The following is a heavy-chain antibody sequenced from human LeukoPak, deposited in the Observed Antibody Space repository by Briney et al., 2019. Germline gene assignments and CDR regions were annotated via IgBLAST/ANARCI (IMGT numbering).Heavy chain of an antibody. J-gene: IGHJ6*03. CDR3: TTAGGVTPLYSYYYYMDV. V-gene: IGHV3-15*01. D-gene: IGHD2-21*02. Sequence: GGSRRLSCAASGFTFSNAWMSWGRQAPGKGLEWVGRIKSKTDGGTTDYAAPVKGRFTISRDDSKNTLCLQMNSLKTEDTAVYYCTTAGGVTPLYSYYYYMDVWGKGTTVTVSS. CDR2: IKSKTDGGTT. CDR1: GFTFSNAW.